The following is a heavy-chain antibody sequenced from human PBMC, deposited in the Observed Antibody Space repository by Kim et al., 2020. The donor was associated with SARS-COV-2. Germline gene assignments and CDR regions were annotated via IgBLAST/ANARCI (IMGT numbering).Heavy chain of an antibody. D-gene: IGHD3-3*01. J-gene: IGHJ4*02. CDR3: AKRGHDFWSGYLVGYFDY. V-gene: IGHV3-23*01. Sequence: KGRFTSSRSNSKNTLFRQMNSLRAEDTAVYYCAKRGHDFWSGYLVGYFDYWGQGTLVTVSS.